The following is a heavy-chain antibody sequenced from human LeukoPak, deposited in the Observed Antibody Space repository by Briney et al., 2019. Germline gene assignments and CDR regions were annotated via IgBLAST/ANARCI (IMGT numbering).Heavy chain of an antibody. D-gene: IGHD6-6*01. CDR2: INHSGST. V-gene: IGHV4-34*01. CDR3: ARGIRGPIAARPEQAFDI. J-gene: IGHJ3*02. Sequence: PSETLSLTCAVYGGSFSGYYWSWIRQPPGKGLEWIGEINHSGSTNYNPSLKSRVTISVDTSKNQFSLKLSSVTAADTTVYYCARGIRGPIAARPEQAFDIWGQGTMVTVSS. CDR1: GGSFSGYY.